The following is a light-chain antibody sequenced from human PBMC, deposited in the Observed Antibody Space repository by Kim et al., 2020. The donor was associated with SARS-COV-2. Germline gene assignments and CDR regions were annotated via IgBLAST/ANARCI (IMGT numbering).Light chain of an antibody. CDR1: SSDVGGHNY. CDR2: EVS. J-gene: IGLJ2*01. CDR3: SSYAGSNIVV. Sequence: GKSVTISCTGTSSDVGGHNYVSWYQQHPGKAPKLLIYEVSERPSGVPDRFSGSKSGNTASLTVSGLQSEDEADYYCSSYAGSNIVVFGGGTQLNVL. V-gene: IGLV2-8*01.